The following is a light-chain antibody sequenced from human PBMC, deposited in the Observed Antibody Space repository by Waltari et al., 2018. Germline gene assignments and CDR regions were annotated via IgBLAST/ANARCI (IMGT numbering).Light chain of an antibody. J-gene: IGKJ1*01. CDR2: DTS. Sequence: EIVMTQSPATLSVSPGERATLSCRASQSVSSNLAWYQQKPGQAPRLLIYDTSNRATGIPARFSGSGSGTDFTLTISSLEPEDSAVYYCQQRSHWRTFDQGTKVEIK. CDR3: QQRSHWRT. CDR1: QSVSSN. V-gene: IGKV3-11*01.